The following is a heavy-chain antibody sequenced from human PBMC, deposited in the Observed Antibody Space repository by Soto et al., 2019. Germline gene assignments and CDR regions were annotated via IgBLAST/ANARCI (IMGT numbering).Heavy chain of an antibody. Sequence: SETLSLTCAVYGGSFSGYYWSWIRQPPGKGLEWIGEINHSGSTNYNPSLKSRVTISVDTSKNQFSLKLSSVAAADTAVYYCARAHGYSSGWALGYWGQGTLVTVSS. D-gene: IGHD6-19*01. V-gene: IGHV4-34*01. CDR2: INHSGST. J-gene: IGHJ4*02. CDR1: GGSFSGYY. CDR3: ARAHGYSSGWALGY.